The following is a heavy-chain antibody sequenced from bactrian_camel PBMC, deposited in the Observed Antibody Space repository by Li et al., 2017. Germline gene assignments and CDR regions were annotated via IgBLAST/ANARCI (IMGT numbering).Heavy chain of an antibody. CDR3: AAAYPYDKHHTVIPIGTRIPGLGH. V-gene: IGHV3S10*01. Sequence: DVQLVESGGGSVNSGGSLRLSCAASGLTFGRSCMGWFRQAPGKEREGVARIDDDGRTTYADSVKGRFTVSQDTVTATVYLQMDDLKPEDTAMYHCAAAYPYDKHHTVIPIGTRIPGLGHWGQGTQVTVS. D-gene: IGHD1*01. CDR1: GLTFGRSC. CDR2: IDDDGRT. J-gene: IGHJ4*01.